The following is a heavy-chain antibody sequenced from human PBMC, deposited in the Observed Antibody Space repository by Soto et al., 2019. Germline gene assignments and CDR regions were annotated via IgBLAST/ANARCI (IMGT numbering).Heavy chain of an antibody. Sequence: QVQLGESGGGVVQPGRSLRLSCAASGFTFSSYGMHWVRQAPGKGLEWVAVIWYDGSNKYYAYSVKGRFTISRDNSKNTLYLPMTSLRAEDTAVYYCARVPPRDYYDIYYFDYWGQGTLVTVSS. CDR2: IWYDGSNK. D-gene: IGHD3-22*01. J-gene: IGHJ4*02. CDR1: GFTFSSYG. CDR3: ARVPPRDYYDIYYFDY. V-gene: IGHV3-33*01.